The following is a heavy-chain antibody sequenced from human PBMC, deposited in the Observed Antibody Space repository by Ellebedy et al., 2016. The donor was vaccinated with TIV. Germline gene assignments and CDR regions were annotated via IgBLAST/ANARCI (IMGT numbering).Heavy chain of an antibody. Sequence: SETLSLTXTVSGGSISSSSYYWGGIRQPPGKGLEWIGSIYYSGSTYYNPSLKSRVTISVDTSKNQFSLKLSSVTAADTAVYYCARSGEGTYYDSSGSRKNFDYWGQGTLVTVSS. CDR2: IYYSGST. D-gene: IGHD3-22*01. J-gene: IGHJ4*02. CDR1: GGSISSSSYY. V-gene: IGHV4-39*01. CDR3: ARSGEGTYYDSSGSRKNFDY.